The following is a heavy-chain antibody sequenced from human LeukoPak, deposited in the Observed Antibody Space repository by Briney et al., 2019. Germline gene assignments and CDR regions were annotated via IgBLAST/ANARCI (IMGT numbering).Heavy chain of an antibody. CDR2: MYSGGGP. CDR3: ATTMAAVVSYFDF. Sequence: GGSLRLSCAASGLSVSSNYMTWVRQPPGKGLEWSWVMYSGGGPYLAHSVRGRFTITSHNSQNTVYLQMDSLSGTDPAVYYCATTMAAVVSYFDFWGQGALVTVSS. D-gene: IGHD6-13*01. V-gene: IGHV3-53*04. CDR1: GLSVSSNY. J-gene: IGHJ4*02.